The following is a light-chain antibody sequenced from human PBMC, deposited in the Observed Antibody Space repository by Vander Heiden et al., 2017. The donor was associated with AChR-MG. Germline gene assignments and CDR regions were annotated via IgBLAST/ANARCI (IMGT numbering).Light chain of an antibody. J-gene: IGKJ4*01. V-gene: IGKV1-5*01. CDR2: DAS. CDR3: QQYNSYPLT. CDR1: QSVSSW. Sequence: DIQMTQSPSTLSASVGDRVTITCRTSQSVSSWLAWYQQKPGKAPKLLIYDASSLESGVPSRFSGSGSGTEFTLTISSLQPDDFATYYCQQYNSYPLTFGGGTKVEIK.